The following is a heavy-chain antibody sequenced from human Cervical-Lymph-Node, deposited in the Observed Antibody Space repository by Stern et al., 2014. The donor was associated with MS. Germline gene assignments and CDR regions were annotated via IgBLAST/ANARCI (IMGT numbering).Heavy chain of an antibody. J-gene: IGHJ4*02. CDR1: GGSINSFIYY. CDR3: ARDSKVVGAFDY. V-gene: IGHV4-61*02. Sequence: QVQLQESGPGLVKPSQTLSLTCTVSGGSINSFIYYWSWIRQPAGKGLEWIGHLYNSGSTNYNPSLKSRLPISADPPKNQFALKLSSVTAADTAVYYCARDSKVVGAFDYWGQGTLVTVSS. CDR2: LYNSGST. D-gene: IGHD1-26*01.